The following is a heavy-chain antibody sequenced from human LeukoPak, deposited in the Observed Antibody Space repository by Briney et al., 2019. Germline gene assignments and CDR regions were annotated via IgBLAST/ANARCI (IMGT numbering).Heavy chain of an antibody. CDR2: INHSGST. J-gene: IGHJ6*02. CDR1: GGSVSSGSYH. CDR3: ARARVDVVVPEEAAAIRDSSGRAYYYYGMDV. V-gene: IGHV4-39*07. Sequence: QTSETLSLTCTVSGGSVSSGSYHWSWIRQPPGKGLEWIGEINHSGSTNYNPSLKSRVTISVDTSKNQFSLKLSSVTAADTAVYYCARARVDVVVPEEAAAIRDSSGRAYYYYGMDVWGRGTTVTVSS. D-gene: IGHD2-2*01.